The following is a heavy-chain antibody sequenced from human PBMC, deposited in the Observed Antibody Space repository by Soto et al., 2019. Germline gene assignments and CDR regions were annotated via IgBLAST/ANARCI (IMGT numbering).Heavy chain of an antibody. CDR2: INHSGST. CDR1: GGSFSGYY. J-gene: IGHJ6*02. Sequence: SETLSLTCAVYGGSFSGYYWSWIRQPPGKGLEWIGEINHSGSTNYNPSLKSRVTISVDTSKNQFSLKLSSVTAADTAVYFCARVRDYGLGTNRHYYGMDVWGQGTTVTVSS. V-gene: IGHV4-34*01. CDR3: ARVRDYGLGTNRHYYGMDV. D-gene: IGHD3-10*01.